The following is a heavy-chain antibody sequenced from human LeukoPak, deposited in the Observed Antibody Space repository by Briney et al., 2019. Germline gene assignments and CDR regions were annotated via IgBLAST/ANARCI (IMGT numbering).Heavy chain of an antibody. Sequence: ASVKVSCKASGYTFTSYGISWVRQAPGQGLEWMGWISAYNGNTNYAQKLQGRVTMTIDTSTSTAYMELRSLRSDDTAVYYCARAFAGATPFDIWGQGTMVTVSS. CDR1: GYTFTSYG. D-gene: IGHD1-26*01. CDR2: ISAYNGNT. J-gene: IGHJ3*02. V-gene: IGHV1-18*01. CDR3: ARAFAGATPFDI.